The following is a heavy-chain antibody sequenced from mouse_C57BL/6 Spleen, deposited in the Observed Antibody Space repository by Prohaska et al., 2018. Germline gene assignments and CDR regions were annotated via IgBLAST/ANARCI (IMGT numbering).Heavy chain of an antibody. J-gene: IGHJ2*01. D-gene: IGHD1-3*01. CDR1: GFTFSNYW. V-gene: IGHV6-3*01. CDR3: TAPAGSSDY. CDR2: IRLKSDNYAT. Sequence: EVKLEESGGGLVQPGGSMKLSFVASGFTFSNYWMNWFRQSPEKGLEWVAQIRLKSDNYATHYAESVKGRFTISRDDSKSSVYLQMNNLRAEDTGIYYCTAPAGSSDYWGQGTTLTVSS.